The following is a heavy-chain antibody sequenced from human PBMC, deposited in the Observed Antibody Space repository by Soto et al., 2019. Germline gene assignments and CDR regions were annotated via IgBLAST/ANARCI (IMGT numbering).Heavy chain of an antibody. V-gene: IGHV3-23*01. CDR1: GFTFSSYA. D-gene: IGHD3-3*01. CDR3: AKGGSYDFWSGYYTRGY. CDR2: ISGSGGST. J-gene: IGHJ4*02. Sequence: EVQLLESGGGLVQPGGSLRLSCAASGFTFSSYAMSWVRQAPGKGLEWVSAISGSGGSTYYADSVKGRFTISRDNSKHTLYLQMNSLRAEDTAVYYCAKGGSYDFWSGYYTRGYWGQGTLVTVSS.